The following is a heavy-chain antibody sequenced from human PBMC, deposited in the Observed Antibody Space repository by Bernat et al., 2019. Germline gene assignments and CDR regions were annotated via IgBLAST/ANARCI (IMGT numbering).Heavy chain of an antibody. J-gene: IGHJ6*02. D-gene: IGHD3-9*01. Sequence: VQLVESGGGLVQPGRSLRLSCTASGFTFGDYAMSWFRQAPGKGLEWVAVIWYDGSNKYYADSVKGRFTISRDNSKNTLYLQMNSLRAEDTAVYYCARDRELRYFDWLLSYGMDVWGQGTTVTVSS. CDR1: GFTFGDYA. CDR2: IWYDGSNK. V-gene: IGHV3-33*01. CDR3: ARDRELRYFDWLLSYGMDV.